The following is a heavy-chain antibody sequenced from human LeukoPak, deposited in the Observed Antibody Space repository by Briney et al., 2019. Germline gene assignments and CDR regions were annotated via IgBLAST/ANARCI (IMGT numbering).Heavy chain of an antibody. CDR3: ARDLQLGEYYYYYYMDV. J-gene: IGHJ6*03. CDR2: IYTSGST. CDR1: GGSISSYY. V-gene: IGHV4-4*07. D-gene: IGHD6-13*01. Sequence: SETLSLTCTVSGGSISSYYWSWIRQPAGKGLEWIGRIYTSGSTNYNPSLKSRVTMSVDTSKNQFSLKLSSVTAADTAVYYCARDLQLGEYYYYYYMDVWGKGTTVTISS.